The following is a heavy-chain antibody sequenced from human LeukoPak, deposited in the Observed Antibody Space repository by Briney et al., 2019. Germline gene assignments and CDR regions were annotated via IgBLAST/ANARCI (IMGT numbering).Heavy chain of an antibody. V-gene: IGHV3-48*01. CDR1: GFTFLSYS. Sequence: GGSLRLYCAAYGFTFLSYSMKWVRQAPGRGLGWASYLNSSSSNIYYADSVKGRFTISRDNAKNSMYLQMNSLRAEDTAVYYCARGGSFDYWGQGTLVTVSS. D-gene: IGHD3-10*01. J-gene: IGHJ4*02. CDR2: LNSSSSNI. CDR3: ARGGSFDY.